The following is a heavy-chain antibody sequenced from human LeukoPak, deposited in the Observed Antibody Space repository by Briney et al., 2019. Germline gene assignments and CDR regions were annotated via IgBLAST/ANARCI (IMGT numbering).Heavy chain of an antibody. J-gene: IGHJ4*02. CDR3: ARDFDS. CDR2: IYTSGST. V-gene: IGHV4-4*07. CDR1: GGSISSFH. Sequence: SETLSLTCTVSGGSISSFHWSWIRQPAGKGLEWLGLIYTSGSTNYSPSLKSRLTMSVDASKHQFSLKLSSVTAADTAVYYCARDFDSWGQGTLVTVSS.